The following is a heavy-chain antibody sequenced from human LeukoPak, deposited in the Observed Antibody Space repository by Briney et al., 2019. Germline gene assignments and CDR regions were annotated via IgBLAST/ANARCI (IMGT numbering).Heavy chain of an antibody. Sequence: PGGSLRLSCAASGFTFSDYYMSWIRQAPGKGLEWVSYISGSGTTIYSADSLKGRFTISRDNAKNSLYLQMSSLRAEDTAVYYCARRTGHSYFDHWGQGALVTVSS. V-gene: IGHV3-11*01. CDR3: ARRTGHSYFDH. J-gene: IGHJ4*02. CDR1: GFTFSDYY. D-gene: IGHD1-14*01. CDR2: ISGSGTTI.